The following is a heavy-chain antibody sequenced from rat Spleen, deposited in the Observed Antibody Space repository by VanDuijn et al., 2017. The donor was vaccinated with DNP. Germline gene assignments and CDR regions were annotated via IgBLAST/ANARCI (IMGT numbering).Heavy chain of an antibody. CDR1: GFTFSNYY. V-gene: IGHV5S11*01. CDR3: AKAGGYSPWYFDY. J-gene: IGHJ2*01. Sequence: EVQLVESGGDLVQPGRSMKLSCAASGFTFSNYYMAWVRQAPTKGLEWVAAISTSGGNTYYRDSVKGRFTISRDNAKSTLYLQMDSLRSEETATYYCAKAGGYSPWYFDYWGQGVMVTVSS. CDR2: ISTSGGNT. D-gene: IGHD1-11*01.